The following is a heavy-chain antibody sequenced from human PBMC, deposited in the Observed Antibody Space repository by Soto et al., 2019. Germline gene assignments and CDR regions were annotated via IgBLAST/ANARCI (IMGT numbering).Heavy chain of an antibody. CDR1: GFTVSSNY. V-gene: IGHV3-53*01. J-gene: IGHJ4*02. Sequence: GGSLRLSCAASGFTVSSNYMSWVRQAPGKGLEWLSVIFSGGNTYYADSVKGRFTISRDFSRNTLYLQMNSLRAEDTGTYYCAKGAARYFDYWGRGTLVTVSS. D-gene: IGHD1-26*01. CDR2: IFSGGNT. CDR3: AKGAARYFDY.